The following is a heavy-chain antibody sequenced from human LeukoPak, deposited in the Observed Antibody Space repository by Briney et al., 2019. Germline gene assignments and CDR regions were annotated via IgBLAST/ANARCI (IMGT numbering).Heavy chain of an antibody. V-gene: IGHV3-23*01. J-gene: IGHJ4*02. Sequence: GGSLRLSCAASGFTFSSYAMSWVRQAPGKGPEWVSAISGSGGSTYYADSVKGRFTISRDNSRNTLYLQMNSLRAEDTAVYYCARTPRIIRGDYWGQGTLVTVSS. D-gene: IGHD3-10*01. CDR3: ARTPRIIRGDY. CDR1: GFTFSSYA. CDR2: ISGSGGST.